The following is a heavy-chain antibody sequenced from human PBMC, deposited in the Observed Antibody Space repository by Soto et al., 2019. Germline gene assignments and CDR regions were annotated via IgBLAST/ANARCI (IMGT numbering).Heavy chain of an antibody. CDR2: ISSSGSTI. D-gene: IGHD4-17*01. CDR1: GFTFSDYY. CDR3: ARAPDYGDDHPS. J-gene: IGHJ4*02. Sequence: GGSLRLSCAASGFTFSDYYMSRIRQAPGKGLEWVSYISSSGSTIYYADSVKGRFTISRDNAKNSLYLQMNSLRAEDTAVYYCARAPDYGDDHPSWGQGTLVTVSS. V-gene: IGHV3-11*01.